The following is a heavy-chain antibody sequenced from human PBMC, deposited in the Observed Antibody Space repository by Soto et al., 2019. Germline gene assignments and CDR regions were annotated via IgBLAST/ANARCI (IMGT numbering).Heavy chain of an antibody. J-gene: IGHJ6*02. Sequence: ASVKVSCKASGYTFTSYDINWVRQATGQGLEWMGWMNPNSGNTGYAQKFQGRVTMTRNTSIRTAYMELSSLRSEDTAVYYCARGDNDFWSGPSRCYGMDVCGQGTTVTVYS. CDR3: ARGDNDFWSGPSRCYGMDV. CDR2: MNPNSGNT. CDR1: GYTFTSYD. D-gene: IGHD3-3*01. V-gene: IGHV1-8*01.